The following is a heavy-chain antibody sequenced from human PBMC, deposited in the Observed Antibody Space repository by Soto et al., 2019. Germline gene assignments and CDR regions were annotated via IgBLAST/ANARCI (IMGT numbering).Heavy chain of an antibody. CDR3: ARVGNYDFWSGYLTRNNWFDP. D-gene: IGHD3-3*01. Sequence: SETLSLTCAVYGGSFSGYYWSWIRQPPGKGLEWIGEINHSGSTNYNPSLKSRVTISVDTSKNQFSLKLSSVTAADTAVYYCARVGNYDFWSGYLTRNNWFDPWGQGTLVTVSS. J-gene: IGHJ5*02. CDR1: GGSFSGYY. V-gene: IGHV4-34*01. CDR2: INHSGST.